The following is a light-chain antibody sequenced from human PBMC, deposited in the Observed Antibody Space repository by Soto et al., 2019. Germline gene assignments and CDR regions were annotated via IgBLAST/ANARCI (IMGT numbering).Light chain of an antibody. CDR3: QQSYTAPSIS. CDR1: ENINRH. J-gene: IGKJ5*01. Sequence: DIQMTQSPSSLSASVGDRVTITCRASENINRHLNWYQKQPGKAPKLLIYAASSLQNGVPLRFRGGASGTDFTLIITNLQPEDFATYFCQQSYTAPSISFGQGTRLEIK. V-gene: IGKV1-39*01. CDR2: AAS.